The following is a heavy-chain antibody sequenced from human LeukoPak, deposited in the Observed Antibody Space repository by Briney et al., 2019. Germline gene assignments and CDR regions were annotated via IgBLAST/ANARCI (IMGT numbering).Heavy chain of an antibody. CDR2: SSWDGGST. D-gene: IGHD2-21*01. V-gene: IGHV3-43*01. CDR3: AKEVPHYLAYCGGDCYSRYFQH. Sequence: GGSLRLSCEGFGFTFDDYNIHWVRQAPGKGLEWISLSSWDGGSTWYADSVKGRFTLSRDNSKNSLYLQMTSLRSDDTAFYYCAKEVPHYLAYCGGDCYSRYFQHWGQGTPVTVSS. CDR1: GFTFDDYN. J-gene: IGHJ1*01.